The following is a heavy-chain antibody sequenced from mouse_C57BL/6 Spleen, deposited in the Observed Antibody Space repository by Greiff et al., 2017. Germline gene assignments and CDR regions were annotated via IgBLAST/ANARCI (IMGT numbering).Heavy chain of an antibody. Sequence: VQLQQSGAELVKPGASVKLSCKASGYTFTSYWMHWVKQRPGQGLEWIGMIHPNSGSTNYNEKFKSKATLTVDKSSSTAYMQLSSLTSEDSAVYYCARDYGSSFPPWFAYWGQGTLVTVSA. D-gene: IGHD1-1*01. CDR3: ARDYGSSFPPWFAY. J-gene: IGHJ3*01. CDR2: IHPNSGST. V-gene: IGHV1-64*01. CDR1: GYTFTSYW.